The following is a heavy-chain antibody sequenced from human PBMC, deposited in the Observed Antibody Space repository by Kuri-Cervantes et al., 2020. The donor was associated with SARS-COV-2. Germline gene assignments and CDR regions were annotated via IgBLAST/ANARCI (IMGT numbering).Heavy chain of an antibody. J-gene: IGHJ6*02. CDR2: IYSGGST. D-gene: IGHD3-3*01. CDR1: GFTFSSYA. CDR3: ARAGYDFWSGYPNYYYYGMDA. V-gene: IGHV3-53*01. Sequence: GESLKISCAASGFTFSSYAMSWVRQAPGKGLEWVSVIYSGGSTYYADSVKGRFTISRDNSKNTLYLQMNSLRAGDTAVYYCARAGYDFWSGYPNYYYYGMDAWGQGTTVTVSS.